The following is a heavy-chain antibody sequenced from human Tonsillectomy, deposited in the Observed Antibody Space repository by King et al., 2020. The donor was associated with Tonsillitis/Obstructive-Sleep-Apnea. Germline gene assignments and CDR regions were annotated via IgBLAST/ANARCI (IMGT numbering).Heavy chain of an antibody. J-gene: IGHJ2*01. V-gene: IGHV1-2*02. CDR1: RYTFNGYY. CDR3: ATVGTISAAGRISNWYFDL. D-gene: IGHD6-13*01. CDR2: INPNGGGP. Sequence: QLVQSGAEVKKPGASVKVSCKASRYTFNGYYIHWVRQALGQGLKWRGGINPNGGGPNYAQKFQGRVTMTRDTSISTGYMELSRLRSDDTAVYYCATVGTISAAGRISNWYFDLWGRGTLVTVSS.